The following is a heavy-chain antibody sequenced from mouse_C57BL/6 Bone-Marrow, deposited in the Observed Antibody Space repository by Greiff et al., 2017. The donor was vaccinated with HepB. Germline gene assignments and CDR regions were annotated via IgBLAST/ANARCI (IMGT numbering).Heavy chain of an antibody. D-gene: IGHD1-1*01. J-gene: IGHJ1*03. CDR3: AREGLITCDV. CDR2: IDPSDSYT. CDR1: GYTFTSYW. V-gene: IGHV1-69*01. Sequence: VQLQQPGAELVMPGASVKLSCKASGYTFTSYWMHWVKQRPGQGLEWIGEIDPSDSYTNYNQKFKGKSTLTVDKSSSTAYMQLSSLTSEDSAVYYCAREGLITCDVWGTGTTVTVSS.